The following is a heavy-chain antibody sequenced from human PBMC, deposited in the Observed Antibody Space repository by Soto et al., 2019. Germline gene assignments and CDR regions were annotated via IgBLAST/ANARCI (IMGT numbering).Heavy chain of an antibody. Sequence: GGSLRLSCAASGFSFSLFWMSWVRQTPGKGLEWVANINEDGSEKFFADSVKGRFTISRDNAKNSLSLQMDSLTADDTAVYYCARTGWPQSSYYFDYWGQGTLVTVSS. D-gene: IGHD3-16*01. V-gene: IGHV3-7*03. CDR1: GFSFSLFW. J-gene: IGHJ4*02. CDR2: INEDGSEK. CDR3: ARTGWPQSSYYFDY.